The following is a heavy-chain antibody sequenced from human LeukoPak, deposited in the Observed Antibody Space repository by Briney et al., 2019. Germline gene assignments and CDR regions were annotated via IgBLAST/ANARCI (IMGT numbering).Heavy chain of an antibody. D-gene: IGHD3-22*01. V-gene: IGHV2-5*01. Sequence: SGPTLLHPTPTLTLTCTFSGLSLRTSGVGVGWIRQPPGKALEWLALIYWNDDKRYSPSLKSRLTITKDTSKNQVVLTMTNMDPVDTATYYCAHPSFYYYDSSGSPFDYWGQGTLVTVSS. J-gene: IGHJ4*02. CDR3: AHPSFYYYDSSGSPFDY. CDR1: GLSLRTSGVG. CDR2: IYWNDDK.